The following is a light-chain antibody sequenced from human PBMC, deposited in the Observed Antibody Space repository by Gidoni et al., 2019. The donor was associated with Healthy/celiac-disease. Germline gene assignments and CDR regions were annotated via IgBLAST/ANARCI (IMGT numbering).Light chain of an antibody. V-gene: IGKV3-20*01. J-gene: IGKJ2*01. CDR3: QQYGSSQYT. CDR1: QSVSSSY. Sequence: EIVLTPSPGTLSLSPGERATLSCRASQSVSSSYLAWYQQKPGQAPRLLIYGASSRATGIPDRFSGSGSGTDFTLTISRLGPEDFAVYYCQQYGSSQYTFGQGTKLEIK. CDR2: GAS.